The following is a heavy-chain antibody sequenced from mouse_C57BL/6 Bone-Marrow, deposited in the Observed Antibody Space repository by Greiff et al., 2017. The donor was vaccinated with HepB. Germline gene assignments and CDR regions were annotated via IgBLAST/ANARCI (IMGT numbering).Heavy chain of an antibody. V-gene: IGHV7-3*01. D-gene: IGHD2-3*01. J-gene: IGHJ4*01. Sequence: EVKLMESGGGLVQPGGSLSLSCAASGFTFTDYYMSWVRQPPGKALEWLGFIRNKANGYTTEYSASVKGRFTISRDNSQSILYLQMNALRAEDSATYYCARSSYDGYIYYAMDYWGQGTSVTVSS. CDR1: GFTFTDYY. CDR3: ARSSYDGYIYYAMDY. CDR2: IRNKANGYTT.